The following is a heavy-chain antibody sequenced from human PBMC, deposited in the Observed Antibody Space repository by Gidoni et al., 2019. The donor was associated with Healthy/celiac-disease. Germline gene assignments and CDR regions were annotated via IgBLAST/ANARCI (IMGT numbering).Heavy chain of an antibody. D-gene: IGHD2-8*01. CDR3: ASVEDCPNGVCFGNWYFDL. CDR2: INPISGGT. CDR1: GYTFTGDY. Sequence: QVQLVQSGAEGKKPGASVKVSCKAAGYTFTGDYMHGVRQAPGQGLEWRGRINPISGGTNSAQKFQGRVTMPRDTSIRPAYMQLSRLLSDDTAVYYCASVEDCPNGVCFGNWYFDLWGRGPLVPVSS. J-gene: IGHJ2*01. V-gene: IGHV1-2*06.